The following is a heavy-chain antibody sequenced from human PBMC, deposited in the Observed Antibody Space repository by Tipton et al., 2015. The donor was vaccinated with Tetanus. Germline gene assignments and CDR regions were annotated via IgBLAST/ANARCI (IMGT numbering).Heavy chain of an antibody. Sequence: TLSLTCTVSGVSINSHFWSWIRQSPGKGLEWIGYVFYTGNSNYNPSLKSRVTMSVDTAKNHFSLGLRSVTAADTAVYYCARVGVDPPTRQWLSLDTWGQGTLVTVSS. CDR3: ARVGVDPPTRQWLSLDT. CDR2: VFYTGNS. D-gene: IGHD3-22*01. J-gene: IGHJ5*02. V-gene: IGHV4-59*11. CDR1: GVSINSHF.